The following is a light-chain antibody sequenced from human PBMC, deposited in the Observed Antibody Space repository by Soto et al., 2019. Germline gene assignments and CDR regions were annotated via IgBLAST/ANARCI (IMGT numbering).Light chain of an antibody. CDR1: QSVSSS. V-gene: IGKV3-15*01. CDR2: GAS. CDR3: QQYNNWPRT. Sequence: EIVMTQSPATLSVSPGERATLSCRASQSVSSSLAWYQQKPGQAPRLLIYGASTRATGIPVRFSGSGSGTEFTLTISSLQSEDFAVYYCQQYNNWPRTFGHGTKVEIK. J-gene: IGKJ1*01.